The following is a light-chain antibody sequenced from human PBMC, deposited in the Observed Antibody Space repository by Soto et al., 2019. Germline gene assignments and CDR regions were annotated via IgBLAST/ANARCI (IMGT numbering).Light chain of an antibody. Sequence: QSALTQPPSVSGAPGQRVTISYTGSSSNIGAGYDVHWYKQLPGTAPKLLIYGNSNRPSGVPDRFSGSKSGTSASLAITGLQAEDEADYYCQSYDSSLSGVVFGGGTKLTVL. V-gene: IGLV1-40*01. CDR2: GNS. J-gene: IGLJ2*01. CDR3: QSYDSSLSGVV. CDR1: SSNIGAGYD.